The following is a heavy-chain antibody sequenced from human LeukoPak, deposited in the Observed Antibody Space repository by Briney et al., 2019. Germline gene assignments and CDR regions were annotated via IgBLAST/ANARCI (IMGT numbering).Heavy chain of an antibody. Sequence: SETLSLTCTVSGGSISSYYWSWIRQPPGKGLEWIGYIYYSGSTSYNPSLKSRVTISVDTSKNQFSLKLSSVTAADTAVYYCARAEYYYFDYWGQGTLVTVSS. V-gene: IGHV4-59*01. J-gene: IGHJ4*02. D-gene: IGHD2/OR15-2a*01. CDR1: GGSISSYY. CDR2: IYYSGST. CDR3: ARAEYYYFDY.